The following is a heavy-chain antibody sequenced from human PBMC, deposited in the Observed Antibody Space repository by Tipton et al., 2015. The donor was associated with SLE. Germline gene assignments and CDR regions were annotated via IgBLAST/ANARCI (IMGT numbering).Heavy chain of an antibody. CDR2: ISWNSGNI. D-gene: IGHD3-10*01. CDR1: GFTFDDYA. Sequence: SLRLSCAASGFTFDDYAMHWVRQAPGKGLEWVSGISWNSGNIDYADSVKGRFTISRDISKNMVFLQMNSLRAEDTAIYYCAKDPLGSGPNFDYWGQGTLVTVSS. J-gene: IGHJ4*02. V-gene: IGHV3-9*01. CDR3: AKDPLGSGPNFDY.